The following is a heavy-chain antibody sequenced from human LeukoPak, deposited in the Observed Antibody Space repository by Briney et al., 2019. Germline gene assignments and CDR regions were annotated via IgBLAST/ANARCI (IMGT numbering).Heavy chain of an antibody. CDR1: GGSISSSSYY. Sequence: SETLSLTCTVSGGSISSSSYYWGRIRQPPGKGLEWIGSIYYSGSTYYNPSLKSRVTISVDTSKNQFSLKLSSVTAADTAVYYCARGSRYCSSTSCYNWFDPWGQGTLVTVSS. CDR3: ARGSRYCSSTSCYNWFDP. D-gene: IGHD2-2*01. V-gene: IGHV4-39*01. J-gene: IGHJ5*02. CDR2: IYYSGST.